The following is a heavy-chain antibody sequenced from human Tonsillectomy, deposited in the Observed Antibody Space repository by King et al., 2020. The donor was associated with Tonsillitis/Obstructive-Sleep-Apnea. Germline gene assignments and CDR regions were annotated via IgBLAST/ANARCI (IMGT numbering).Heavy chain of an antibody. CDR2: IDPSDSYT. J-gene: IGHJ3*02. CDR1: GYSFTSYW. V-gene: IGHV5-10-1*01. Sequence: QLVQSGAEVKKPGESLRISCKGSGYSFTSYWISWVRQMPGKGLEWMGRIDPSDSYTNYSPSFQGHVTISADKSISTAYLQWNSLKASDTAMYYCARSYYDFWSGYLESAFDIWGQGTMVTVSS. CDR3: ARSYYDFWSGYLESAFDI. D-gene: IGHD3-3*01.